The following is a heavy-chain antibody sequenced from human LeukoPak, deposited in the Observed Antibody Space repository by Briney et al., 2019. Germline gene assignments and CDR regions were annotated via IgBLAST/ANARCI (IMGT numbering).Heavy chain of an antibody. CDR2: ISGSGGST. CDR1: GFTFSSYA. J-gene: IGHJ4*02. D-gene: IGHD6-13*01. CDR3: AKGRGSSWRYYFDY. Sequence: GGSLGLSCAASGFTFSSYAMSWVRQAPGKGLEWVSAISGSGGSTYYADSVKGRFTISRDNSKNTLYLQMNSLRAEDTAVYYCAKGRGSSWRYYFDYWGQGTLVTVSS. V-gene: IGHV3-23*01.